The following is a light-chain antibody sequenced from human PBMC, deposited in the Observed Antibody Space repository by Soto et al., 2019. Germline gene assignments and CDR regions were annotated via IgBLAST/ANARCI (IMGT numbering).Light chain of an antibody. Sequence: DIVLTQSPATLSLSPGERATLSCRASQSVRNYLAWYQQKPGQAPRLVIFDASNRATGVPARFSGSGSGTDFALTSSSLEPEDFAVYYCQQRGDWPPTWTFGQGTRVEIK. CDR2: DAS. CDR1: QSVRNY. J-gene: IGKJ1*01. CDR3: QQRGDWPPTWT. V-gene: IGKV3-11*01.